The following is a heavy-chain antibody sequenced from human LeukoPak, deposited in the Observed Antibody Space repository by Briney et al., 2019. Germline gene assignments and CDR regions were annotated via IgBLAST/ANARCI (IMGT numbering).Heavy chain of an antibody. CDR2: INHSGST. CDR1: GGSFSGYY. D-gene: IGHD3-9*01. CDR3: ARGLSTVLRYFDWLPYYFDY. J-gene: IGHJ4*02. Sequence: SETLSLTCAVYGGSFSGYYWSWIRQPPGKGLEWIGEINHSGSTNYNPSLKSRVTISVDTSKNQFSQKLSSVTAADTAVYYCARGLSTVLRYFDWLPYYFDYWGQGTLVTVSS. V-gene: IGHV4-34*01.